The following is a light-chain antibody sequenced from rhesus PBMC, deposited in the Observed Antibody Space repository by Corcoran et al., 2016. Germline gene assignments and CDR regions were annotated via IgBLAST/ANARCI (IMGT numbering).Light chain of an antibody. V-gene: IGKV1-22*01. CDR2: KAS. J-gene: IGKJ1*01. Sequence: DIQMTQSPSSLSASVGDTVTINCRASQSISSWLAWYQQKPGKAPNPLIYKASSLQSWVPSRFRGSGSGTYLTLTISSLQSEDFATYYCQQYSRSPRTFGQGTKVEIK. CDR3: QQYSRSPRT. CDR1: QSISSW.